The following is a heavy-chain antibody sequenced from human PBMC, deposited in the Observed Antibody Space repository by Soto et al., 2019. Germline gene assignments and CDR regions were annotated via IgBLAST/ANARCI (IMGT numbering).Heavy chain of an antibody. CDR2: IWYDGSSK. CDR1: GFTFRNYG. J-gene: IGHJ5*02. Sequence: HPGGSLRLSCSASGFTFRNYGMHWVRQAPGKGLEWVALIWYDGSSKYYADSVKGRFTISRDISKNTLYLQMNSLRAEDTAVYYCARVSVAAGTNWFDPWGQGTLVTVSS. V-gene: IGHV3-33*01. D-gene: IGHD6-13*01. CDR3: ARVSVAAGTNWFDP.